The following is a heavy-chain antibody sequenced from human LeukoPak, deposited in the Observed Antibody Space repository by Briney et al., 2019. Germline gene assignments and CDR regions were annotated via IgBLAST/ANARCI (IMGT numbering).Heavy chain of an antibody. J-gene: IGHJ4*02. Sequence: GGSLRLSCAASGFTFSSYAMSWVRQPPVKGLQWVSAITGGGGSTYYADSVKGRFTISRDNSKNTLYLQMNSLRAEDTAIYYCAKGALGYCSGGSCYPYYWGQGTLVTVSS. CDR1: GFTFSSYA. CDR2: ITGGGGST. CDR3: AKGALGYCSGGSCYPYY. V-gene: IGHV3-23*01. D-gene: IGHD2-15*01.